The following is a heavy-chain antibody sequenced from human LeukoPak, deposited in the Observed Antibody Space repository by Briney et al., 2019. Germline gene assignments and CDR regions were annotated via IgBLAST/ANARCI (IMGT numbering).Heavy chain of an antibody. V-gene: IGHV4-34*01. CDR1: GGSFSGYY. Sequence: SETLSLTCAVYGGSFSGYYWSWIRQPPGKGLEWIGEINHSGSTNYNPSLKSRVTISVDTSKNQFSLKLSSVTAADTAVYYCARKATVFWYFDLWGRGTLVTVSS. CDR2: INHSGST. J-gene: IGHJ2*01. CDR3: ARKATVFWYFDL. D-gene: IGHD4-17*01.